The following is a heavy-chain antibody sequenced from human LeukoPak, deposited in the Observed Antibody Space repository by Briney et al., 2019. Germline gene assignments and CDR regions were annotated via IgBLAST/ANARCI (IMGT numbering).Heavy chain of an antibody. CDR3: ARIVLMVYARNWFDP. CDR1: GGSISSSSYY. D-gene: IGHD2-8*01. Sequence: SETLSLTCTVSGGSISSSSYYWGWIRQPPVKGLEWIVEINHSGSTNYNPSLKSRVTISVDTSKNQFSLKLSSVTAADTAVYYCARIVLMVYARNWFDPWGQGTLVTVSS. CDR2: INHSGST. V-gene: IGHV4-39*07. J-gene: IGHJ5*02.